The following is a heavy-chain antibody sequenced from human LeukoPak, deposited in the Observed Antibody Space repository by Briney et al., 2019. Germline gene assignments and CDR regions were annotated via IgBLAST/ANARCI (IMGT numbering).Heavy chain of an antibody. CDR1: GFTFSSYG. Sequence: TGGSLRLSCAASGFTFSSYGMHWIRQAPGKGLEWVAFIRYDGSNKYYADSVKGRFTISRDNSKNTLYLQMDSLRAEDTAVYYCAKAGLTVLWFGEFSDYWGQGTLVTVSS. J-gene: IGHJ4*02. CDR3: AKAGLTVLWFGEFSDY. CDR2: IRYDGSNK. V-gene: IGHV3-30*02. D-gene: IGHD3-10*01.